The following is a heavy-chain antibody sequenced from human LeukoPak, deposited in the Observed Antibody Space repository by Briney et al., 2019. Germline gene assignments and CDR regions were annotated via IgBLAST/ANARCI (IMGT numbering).Heavy chain of an antibody. Sequence: GGSLRLPCAASGFTFSSYWMSWVRQAPGKGLEWVANIKQDGSEKNYVDSVKGRFTISRDSAKNSLNLQMNSLRSDDTAVYYCAREAYGVDVWGKGTTVTVSS. V-gene: IGHV3-7*03. CDR1: GFTFSSYW. CDR3: AREAYGVDV. D-gene: IGHD3-16*01. J-gene: IGHJ6*04. CDR2: IKQDGSEK.